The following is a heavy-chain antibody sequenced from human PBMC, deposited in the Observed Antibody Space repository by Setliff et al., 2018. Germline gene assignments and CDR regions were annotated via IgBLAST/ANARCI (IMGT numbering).Heavy chain of an antibody. V-gene: IGHV4-4*07. CDR1: SGSMRNYY. J-gene: IGHJ6*02. CDR3: ARARPATIAGVVPGVADFGIDV. D-gene: IGHD2-2*01. CDR2: IYTSGST. Sequence: SETLSLTCSVSSGSMRNYYWIWIRQPAGEGLEWIGRIYTSGSTNYNPSLKRRVTISLEMSKNQSSLTLSSVTAADTAVYYCARARPATIAGVVPGVADFGIDVWGQGTTVTVSS.